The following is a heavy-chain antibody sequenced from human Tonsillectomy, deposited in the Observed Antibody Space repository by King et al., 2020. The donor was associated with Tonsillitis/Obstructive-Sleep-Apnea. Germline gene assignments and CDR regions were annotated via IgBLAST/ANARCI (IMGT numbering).Heavy chain of an antibody. V-gene: IGHV4-59*08. CDR3: ARLSCGGDCYLGYFDY. Sequence: VQLQESGPGLVKPSETLSLTCTVSGGSISRYYWSWIRQPPGKGLEWIGYIYYSGSTNYNPSLKSRVTISVDTSKNQFSLKLSSVTAADTAVYYCARLSCGGDCYLGYFDYWGQGTLVTVSS. D-gene: IGHD2-21*01. CDR2: IYYSGST. J-gene: IGHJ4*02. CDR1: GGSISRYY.